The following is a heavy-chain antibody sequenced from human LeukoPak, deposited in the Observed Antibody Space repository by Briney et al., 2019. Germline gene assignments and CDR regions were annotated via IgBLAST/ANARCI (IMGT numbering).Heavy chain of an antibody. CDR1: GGSLSSSNW. J-gene: IGHJ4*02. D-gene: IGHD4-17*01. V-gene: IGHV4-4*02. CDR3: ARVLYGYFDY. CDR2: IYHLGTT. Sequence: SETLSLTCSVSGGSLSSSNWWSWVRQPPGKGLESIGEIYHLGTTNYNPSLKSRVTISVDTSKNQFSLKLSSVTAADTAVYYCARVLYGYFDYWGQGTLVTVSS.